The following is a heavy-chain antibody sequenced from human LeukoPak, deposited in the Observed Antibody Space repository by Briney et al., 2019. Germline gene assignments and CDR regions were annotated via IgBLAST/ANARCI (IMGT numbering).Heavy chain of an antibody. V-gene: IGHV4-34*01. D-gene: IGHD3-22*01. CDR3: ARQYYYDSSGFLGPPYFDY. CDR2: INHSGST. CDR1: GGSFSGYY. Sequence: SETLSLTCAVYGGSFSGYYWSWIRQPPGKGLEWIGEINHSGSTNYNPSLKSRVTISVDTSKNQFSLKLSSATAADTAVYYCARQYYYDSSGFLGPPYFDYWGQGTLVTVSS. J-gene: IGHJ4*02.